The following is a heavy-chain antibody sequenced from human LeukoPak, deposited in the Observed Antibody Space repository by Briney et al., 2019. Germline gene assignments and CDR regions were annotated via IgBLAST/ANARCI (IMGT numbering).Heavy chain of an antibody. CDR3: ARAAVVVIDYWFDP. CDR2: IGSSSGVT. CDR1: GFTFSDYY. D-gene: IGHD3-22*01. Sequence: PGGSLRLSCAASGFTFSDYYMTWIRQAPGQGLEWVSYIGSSSGVTYYGDSVKGRFTISRDNAKNSLYLEMNSLRANDTAVYYCARAAVVVIDYWFDPWGQGTLVTVPS. J-gene: IGHJ5*02. V-gene: IGHV3-11*01.